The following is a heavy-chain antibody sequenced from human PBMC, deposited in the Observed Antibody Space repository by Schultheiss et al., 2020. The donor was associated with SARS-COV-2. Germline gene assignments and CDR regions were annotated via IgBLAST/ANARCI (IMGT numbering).Heavy chain of an antibody. CDR1: GFTFSSYG. V-gene: IGHV3-30*03. J-gene: IGHJ4*02. Sequence: GESLKISCAASGFTFSSYGMHWVRQAPGKGLEWVAVISYDGSNKYYADSVKGRFTISRDNSKNTLDLHLNSLRAEDTAVYYCAREWQLDFDYWGQGTLVTVSS. CDR2: ISYDGSNK. CDR3: AREWQLDFDY. D-gene: IGHD6-6*01.